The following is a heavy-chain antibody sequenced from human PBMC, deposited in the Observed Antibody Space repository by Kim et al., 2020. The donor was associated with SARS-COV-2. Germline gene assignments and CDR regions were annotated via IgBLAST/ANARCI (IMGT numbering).Heavy chain of an antibody. D-gene: IGHD5-12*01. V-gene: IGHV3-23*01. CDR2: INSPEDNT. CDR1: GFSFGTFD. CDR3: VKGAWLYY. Sequence: GGSLRLSCVASGFSFGTFDMSWVRQAPGKGLKWVSFINSPEDNTYYAESVKVRFTVSRDSAINTLYLQMNRLRADDTAVYYCVKGAWLYYWGPGTLVPVSS. J-gene: IGHJ4*02.